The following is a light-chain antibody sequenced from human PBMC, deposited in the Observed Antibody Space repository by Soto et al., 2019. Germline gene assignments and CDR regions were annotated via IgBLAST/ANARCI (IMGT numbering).Light chain of an antibody. CDR1: SSDVGGYNY. V-gene: IGLV2-8*01. CDR3: SSYGGYNNVI. Sequence: QSALTQPPSASGSPGQSVTISCTGTSSDVGGYNYVSWYQQHPDKAPKLIIYEVSKRPSGVPDRFSGSKSGNTASLTVSGLQAEDGADYYCSSYGGYNNVIFGGGTKVTVL. J-gene: IGLJ2*01. CDR2: EVS.